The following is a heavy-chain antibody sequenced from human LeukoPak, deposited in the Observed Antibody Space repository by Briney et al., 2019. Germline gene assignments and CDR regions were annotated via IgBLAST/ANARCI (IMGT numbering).Heavy chain of an antibody. V-gene: IGHV3-21*03. CDR3: ARDFYDGFALDY. Sequence: PGESLRLSCAAPGFAFNTYSMNWVRQAPGKGLEWVSFIFSSSTYIYYTDSVKGRFTISRDNARNSLYLQMDNLRAEDTGVYYCARDFYDGFALDYWGQGTLVTVSS. J-gene: IGHJ4*02. CDR2: IFSSSTYI. CDR1: GFAFNTYS. D-gene: IGHD2/OR15-2a*01.